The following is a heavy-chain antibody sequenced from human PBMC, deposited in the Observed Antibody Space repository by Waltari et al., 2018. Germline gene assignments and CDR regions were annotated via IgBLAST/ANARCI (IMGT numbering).Heavy chain of an antibody. CDR3: ARAPYNSSPRAPTNWFDP. D-gene: IGHD6-6*01. V-gene: IGHV6-1*01. Sequence: QLQQSGPGLVKPSQTLSLTCVISGDSVSSNSAAWTWIRQSPSRGLEWLGRKYYRSKGYKDYAISVKSRITINPDTSKNQFSLQLKAVTPEDTAVYYCARAPYNSSPRAPTNWFDPWGQGTLVTVSS. CDR2: KYYRSKGYK. CDR1: GDSVSSNSAA. J-gene: IGHJ5*02.